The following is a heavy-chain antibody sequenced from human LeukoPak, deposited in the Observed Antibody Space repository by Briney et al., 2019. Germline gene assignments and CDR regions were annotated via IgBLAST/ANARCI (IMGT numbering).Heavy chain of an antibody. D-gene: IGHD5-18*01. CDR2: ISGSGGST. Sequence: GGSLRLSCAASGFTFSSYAMSWVRQAPGKGLEWVSAISGSGGSTYYADSVKGRFTISRDNSKNTLYLQMNSLRAEGTAVYYCAKLPTFNAIQLWLNFDYWGQGTLVTVSS. J-gene: IGHJ4*02. CDR3: AKLPTFNAIQLWLNFDY. CDR1: GFTFSSYA. V-gene: IGHV3-23*01.